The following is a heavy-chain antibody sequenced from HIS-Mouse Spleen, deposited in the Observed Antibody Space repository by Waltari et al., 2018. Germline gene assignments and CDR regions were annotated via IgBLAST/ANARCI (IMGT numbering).Heavy chain of an antibody. CDR3: AREIPYSSSWYDWYFDL. D-gene: IGHD6-13*01. V-gene: IGHV4-39*07. Sequence: QLQLQESGPGLVKPSETLSLTCPVSGGSISRSSYYWGWIRQPPGKGLEWIGSIYYSGSTYYNPSVKSRVTISVDTSKNQFSLKLSSVTAADTAVYYCAREIPYSSSWYDWYFDLWGRGTLVTVSS. CDR1: GGSISRSSYY. J-gene: IGHJ2*01. CDR2: IYYSGST.